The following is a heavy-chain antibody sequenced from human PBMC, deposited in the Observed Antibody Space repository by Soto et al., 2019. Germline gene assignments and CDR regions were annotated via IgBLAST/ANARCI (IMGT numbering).Heavy chain of an antibody. Sequence: ASVKVSCKASGYSFTGHYIHWVRQAPEQGPEWMGGIGPESGATRYAQKFQGRVTMTMDTSITTVYMELNNLRPDDAAIYYCGRGRSGQIVVFYWRQGTPVTVSS. CDR1: GYSFTGHY. D-gene: IGHD1-26*01. J-gene: IGHJ4*02. V-gene: IGHV1-2*02. CDR3: GRGRSGQIVVFY. CDR2: IGPESGAT.